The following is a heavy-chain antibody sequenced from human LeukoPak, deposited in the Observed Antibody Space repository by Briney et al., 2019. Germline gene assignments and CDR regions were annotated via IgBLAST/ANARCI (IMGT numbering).Heavy chain of an antibody. CDR3: ARSPATTRFDY. CDR2: IDWDDDK. V-gene: IGHV2-70*11. J-gene: IGHJ4*02. D-gene: IGHD4-17*01. CDR1: GLSLSTSGMC. Sequence: ESGPALVKPTQTLTLTFTFSGLSLSTSGMCVSWIRQPPGKALEWLARIDWDDDKHYNTSLKTRLTISKDTSKNQVVLTMTNMYPVDTATYYCARSPATTRFDYWGQGTLVTVSS.